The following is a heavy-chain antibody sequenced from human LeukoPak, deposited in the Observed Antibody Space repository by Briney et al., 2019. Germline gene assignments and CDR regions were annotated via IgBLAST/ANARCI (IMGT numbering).Heavy chain of an antibody. V-gene: IGHV1-8*01. CDR1: GYTFTSYD. CDR2: MNPNSGNT. D-gene: IGHD6-19*01. Sequence: ASVKVSCKASGYTFTSYDINWVRQATGQGLEWMGWMNPNSGNTGYAQKFRGRVTMTRNTSISTAYMELSSLRSEDTAVYYCARRGAVAGTNGYWGQGTLVTVSS. J-gene: IGHJ4*02. CDR3: ARRGAVAGTNGY.